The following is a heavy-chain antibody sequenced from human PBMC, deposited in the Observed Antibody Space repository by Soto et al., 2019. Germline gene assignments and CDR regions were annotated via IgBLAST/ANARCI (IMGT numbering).Heavy chain of an antibody. J-gene: IGHJ4*02. Sequence: SETLSLTCAFYGGSFSGYYWSWIRQPPGKGLEWLGEINHSGSTNYNPSLKSRVTISVDTSKNQFSLKLGSVTAADTAVYYCARLHYYYNSSGYYDYRGQGTLVTVSS. CDR2: INHSGST. CDR1: GGSFSGYY. V-gene: IGHV4-34*01. CDR3: ARLHYYYNSSGYYDY. D-gene: IGHD3-22*01.